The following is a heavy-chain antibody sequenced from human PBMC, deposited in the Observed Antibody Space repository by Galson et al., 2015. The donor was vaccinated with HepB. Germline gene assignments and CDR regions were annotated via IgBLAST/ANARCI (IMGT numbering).Heavy chain of an antibody. Sequence: SLRLPCAASGFTFSSYWMSWVRQAPGKGLEWVANIKQDGSEKYYVDSVKGRFTISRDNAKNSLYLRMNSLRAEDTAVYYCARVEYSSSAGLITLYYYYMDVWGKGTTVTVSS. J-gene: IGHJ6*03. D-gene: IGHD6-6*01. CDR2: IKQDGSEK. CDR1: GFTFSSYW. V-gene: IGHV3-7*01. CDR3: ARVEYSSSAGLITLYYYYMDV.